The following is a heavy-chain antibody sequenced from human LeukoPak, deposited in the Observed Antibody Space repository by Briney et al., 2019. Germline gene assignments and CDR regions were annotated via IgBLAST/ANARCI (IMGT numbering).Heavy chain of an antibody. Sequence: SETLSLTCTVSGGSISSGTYYWSWIRQPAGKGLEWIGRIYTSGSTNYNPSLKSRITISVDTSKNQFSLKLSSLTAADTAVYYCARVSRIVGASDWFDPWGQGTLVTVSS. CDR2: IYTSGST. V-gene: IGHV4-61*02. J-gene: IGHJ5*02. D-gene: IGHD1-26*01. CDR3: ARVSRIVGASDWFDP. CDR1: GGSISSGTYY.